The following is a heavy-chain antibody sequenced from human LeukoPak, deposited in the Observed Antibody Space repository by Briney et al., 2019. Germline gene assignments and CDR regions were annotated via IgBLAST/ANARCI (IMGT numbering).Heavy chain of an antibody. CDR2: LYNSGST. D-gene: IGHD3-10*01. J-gene: IGHJ4*02. V-gene: IGHV4-39*07. CDR3: ARAFDYNGSGSQLGY. CDR1: GGSVSSGPYC. Sequence: SETLSLTCTVSGGSVSSGPYCWGWIRHPPGKGLEWIGSLYNSGSTYHNPSLKSRVTISVDTSKKQFSLELTSVTAADTAVYYCARAFDYNGSGSQLGYWGQGTLVTVSA.